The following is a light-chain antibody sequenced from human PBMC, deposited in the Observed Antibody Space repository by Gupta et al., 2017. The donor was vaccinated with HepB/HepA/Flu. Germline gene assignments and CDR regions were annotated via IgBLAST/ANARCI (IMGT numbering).Light chain of an antibody. Sequence: EIVLTQSPATLSLSPGERATLPCRASQSISNYLGWYQQKPGQAPRLLISDASNRATGIPARFSGSGSGTDFTLTISSLEPEDFAVYYCQQRDSWPLTFGQGTXLEVQ. J-gene: IGKJ5*01. CDR3: QQRDSWPLT. V-gene: IGKV3-11*01. CDR2: DAS. CDR1: QSISNY.